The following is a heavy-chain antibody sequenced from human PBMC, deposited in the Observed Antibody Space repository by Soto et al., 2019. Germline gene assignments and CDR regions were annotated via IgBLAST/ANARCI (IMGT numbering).Heavy chain of an antibody. D-gene: IGHD3-22*01. CDR2: IIDIFGTA. CDR3: ARVDISGPLHX. V-gene: IGHV1-69*01. J-gene: IGHJ4*02. CDR1: GGTFSSYG. Sequence: AAMMVACKASGGTFSSYGISWLRQDPRQEVEWVGWIIDIFGTANYTPKLQSILTITADESTSAAYMELRSLSSEDTAVYCCARVDISGPLHXWGQVTLVTVSX.